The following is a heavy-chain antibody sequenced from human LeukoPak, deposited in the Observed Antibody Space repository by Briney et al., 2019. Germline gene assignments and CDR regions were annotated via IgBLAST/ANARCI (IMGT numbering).Heavy chain of an antibody. CDR3: ARDGGSSWYFDY. V-gene: IGHV3-11*04. Sequence: GGSLRLSCAASGFTFSDYYMSWIRQAPGKGLECVSYISSSGNTTYHADSVKGRFTISRDSAKNSLYLQMSSLRAEDTAVYYCARDGGSSWYFDYWGQGTLVTVSS. CDR2: ISSSGNTT. D-gene: IGHD6-13*01. CDR1: GFTFSDYY. J-gene: IGHJ4*02.